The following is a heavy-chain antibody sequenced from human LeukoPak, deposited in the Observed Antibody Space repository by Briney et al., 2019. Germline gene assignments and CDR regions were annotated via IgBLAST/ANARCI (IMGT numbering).Heavy chain of an antibody. V-gene: IGHV3-21*01. D-gene: IGHD3-10*01. Sequence: PGGSLRLSCAASGFTFSNYNMIWVRQAPGKGLEWVSFISSRSTYIYHADSVRGRFTISRDNAKNSLYLQMNSLRGDDTAVYYCARADYYGSGSTPFYWGQGTRVTVSS. CDR2: ISSRSTYI. J-gene: IGHJ4*02. CDR3: ARADYYGSGSTPFY. CDR1: GFTFSNYN.